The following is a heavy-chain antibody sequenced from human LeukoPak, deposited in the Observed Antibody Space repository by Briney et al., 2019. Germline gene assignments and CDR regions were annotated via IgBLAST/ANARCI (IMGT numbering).Heavy chain of an antibody. J-gene: IGHJ6*02. CDR2: TYYRCKWYN. D-gene: IGHD1-26*01. CDR3: ARAVSGIDTGLSIYYYYYGMDV. Sequence: SQTLSLTCAISGDSVSSNSAAWNWIRQSPSRGLEWLGRTYYRCKWYNDYAVSVKSRITINPDTSKNQFSLQLNSVTPEDTAVYYCARAVSGIDTGLSIYYYYYGMDVWGQGTTVTVSS. V-gene: IGHV6-1*01. CDR1: GDSVSSNSAA.